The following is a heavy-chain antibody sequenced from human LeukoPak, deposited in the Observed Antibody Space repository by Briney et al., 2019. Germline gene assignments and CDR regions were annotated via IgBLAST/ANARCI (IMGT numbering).Heavy chain of an antibody. CDR2: FDPEDGES. D-gene: IGHD6-13*01. V-gene: IGHV1-24*01. Sequence: GASVKVSCKVSGYTLTELSMHWVRQAPGTGLEWMGGFDPEDGESIYAQQFQGRVTMTEDTSTDTAYMELSSLRSEDTAVYYCATGIAAAGTPHYYYYMDVWGKGTTVTVSS. CDR3: ATGIAAAGTPHYYYYMDV. J-gene: IGHJ6*03. CDR1: GYTLTELS.